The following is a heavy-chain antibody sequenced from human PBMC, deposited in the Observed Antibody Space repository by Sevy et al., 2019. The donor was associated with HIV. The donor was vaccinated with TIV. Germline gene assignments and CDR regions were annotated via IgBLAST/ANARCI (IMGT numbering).Heavy chain of an antibody. CDR1: GYTFTIYA. CDR3: ARDYSGSGSYYISHWFDA. D-gene: IGHD3-10*01. J-gene: IGHJ5*02. CDR2: INAGNGNT. Sequence: ASVKVSCKTSGYTFTIYAIHWVRQAPGQRLEWMGWINAGNGNTKYSQNFQGRVTITRDTSASTAYMELSSLRVEDTAVYYCARDYSGSGSYYISHWFDAWGQGTLVTVSS. V-gene: IGHV1-3*01.